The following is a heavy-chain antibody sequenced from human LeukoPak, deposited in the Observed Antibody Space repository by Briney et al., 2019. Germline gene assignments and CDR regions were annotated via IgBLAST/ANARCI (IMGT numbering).Heavy chain of an antibody. J-gene: IGHJ5*02. CDR2: MNPNSGNT. D-gene: IGHD2-2*01. CDR3: ARDGYCSSTNCFGNWFDP. CDR1: GYTFTSYD. V-gene: IGHV1-8*01. Sequence: ASVKVSCKASGYTFTSYDINWVRQATGQGLEWMGWMNPNSGNTGYAQKFQGRVTMTRNTSISTAYMELRSLRSDDTAVYYCARDGYCSSTNCFGNWFDPWGQGTLVTASS.